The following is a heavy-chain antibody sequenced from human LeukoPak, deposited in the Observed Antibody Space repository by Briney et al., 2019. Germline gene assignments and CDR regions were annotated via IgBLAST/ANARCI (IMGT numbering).Heavy chain of an antibody. Sequence: PSETLSLTCAVHRGSFSGYYWSRIRQRLGKGLEWVGEINHSGSTNYNRSLNSPVTISVDTPKSQFSLKLSSVTAADTAVYYCARGRLDYVWGSYRPYYFDYWGQGTLVTVSS. CDR1: RGSFSGYY. D-gene: IGHD3-16*02. V-gene: IGHV4-34*01. CDR2: INHSGST. J-gene: IGHJ4*02. CDR3: ARGRLDYVWGSYRPYYFDY.